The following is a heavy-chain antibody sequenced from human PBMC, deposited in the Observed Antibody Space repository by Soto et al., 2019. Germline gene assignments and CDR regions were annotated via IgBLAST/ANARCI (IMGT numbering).Heavy chain of an antibody. J-gene: IGHJ4*02. CDR1: GFTFSSYA. CDR2: ISGSGGST. D-gene: IGHD5-12*01. Sequence: GGSLRLSCAASGFTFSSYAMSWVRQAPWKGLEWVSAISGSGGSTYYADSVKGRFTISRDNSKNTLYLQMNSLRAEDTAVYYCAKDLRGSGYDEEQIDYWRQGTLVTVSS. V-gene: IGHV3-23*01. CDR3: AKDLRGSGYDEEQIDY.